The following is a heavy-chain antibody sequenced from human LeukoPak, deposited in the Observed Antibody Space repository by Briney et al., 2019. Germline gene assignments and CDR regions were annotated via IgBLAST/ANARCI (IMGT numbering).Heavy chain of an antibody. D-gene: IGHD3-22*01. CDR1: GGSISSYY. CDR3: AGLSYYDSSGYIDY. J-gene: IGHJ4*02. CDR2: IYYSGST. Sequence: PSETLSLTCTVSGGSISSYYWSWIRQPPGKGLEWIGYIYYSGSTNYNPSLKSRVTMSVDTSKNQFSLKLSSVTAADTAVYYCAGLSYYDSSGYIDYWGQGTLVTVSS. V-gene: IGHV4-59*01.